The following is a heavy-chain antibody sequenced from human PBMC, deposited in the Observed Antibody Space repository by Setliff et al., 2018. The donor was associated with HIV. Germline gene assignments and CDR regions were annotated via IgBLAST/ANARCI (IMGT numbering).Heavy chain of an antibody. CDR2: IYHSGST. J-gene: IGHJ4*02. V-gene: IGHV4-59*08. CDR3: ARWGDYYFDY. Sequence: SETLSRPCTVSGGSISRHFWSWIRQPPGKGLEWIGSIYHSGSTYYNPSLKSRVTISVDTSKNQFSLKLSSVTAADTAVYYCARWGDYYFDYWGQGTLVTVSS. CDR1: GGSISRHF. D-gene: IGHD2-21*02.